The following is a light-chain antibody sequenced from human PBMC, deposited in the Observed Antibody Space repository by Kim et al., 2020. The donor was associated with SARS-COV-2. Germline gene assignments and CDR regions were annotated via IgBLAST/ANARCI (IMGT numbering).Light chain of an antibody. V-gene: IGKV1-5*03. J-gene: IGKJ1*01. CDR1: QSIGSW. CDR2: KAS. Sequence: DIQMTQSPSTLSASVGDRVIITCRASQSIGSWLAWYQQKPGKAPKVLIYKASTLQTGVPSRFSGSGSGAEFTLTISSLQPDDFATYYGKHYDPYFSWTFGQGTKVDI. CDR3: KHYDPYFSWT.